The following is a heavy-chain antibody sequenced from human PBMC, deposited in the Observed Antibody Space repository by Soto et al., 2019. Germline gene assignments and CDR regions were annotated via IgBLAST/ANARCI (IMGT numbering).Heavy chain of an antibody. D-gene: IGHD2-2*01. CDR3: ARDVGSSHGPGHPHYFDY. V-gene: IGHV4-59*12. CDR1: GGSISSYY. Sequence: PSETLSLTCTVSGGSISSYYWSWIRQPPGKGLEWIGYIYYSGSTNYNPSLKSRATISLDTSRNQFFLNLNSVTAADTAVYYCARDVGSSHGPGHPHYFDYWGQGTLVTVSS. J-gene: IGHJ4*02. CDR2: IYYSGST.